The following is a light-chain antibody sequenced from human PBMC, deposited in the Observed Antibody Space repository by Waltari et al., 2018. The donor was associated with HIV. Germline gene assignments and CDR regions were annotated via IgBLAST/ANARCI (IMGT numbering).Light chain of an antibody. J-gene: IGKJ2*01. Sequence: IVMTQSPDSLGVSLGERATINCTSSQSILSTAGNRHYLAWYQQRPGHAPNLLIYWATTRESGVPDRISGSGSGTDFTLTINSLQAEDVAVYYCQQYYDAPYTFGQGTKVDI. CDR1: QSILSTAGNRHY. CDR3: QQYYDAPYT. CDR2: WAT. V-gene: IGKV4-1*01.